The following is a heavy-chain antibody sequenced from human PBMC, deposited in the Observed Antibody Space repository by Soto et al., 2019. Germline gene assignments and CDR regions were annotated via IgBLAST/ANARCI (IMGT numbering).Heavy chain of an antibody. Sequence: QLQLQESGPGLVKPSETLSLTCSVSGDSINSDKYYWGWIRQPPGKGLEWIGSIYFRGNTYYNPSIQTRVTISLAKSKGQFSLRLTSVTAADSAVYFCARLEGLATISYYFDFWGQGALVPVSS. CDR2: IYFRGNT. CDR1: GDSINSDKYY. CDR3: ARLEGLATISYYFDF. V-gene: IGHV4-39*01. D-gene: IGHD3-9*01. J-gene: IGHJ4*02.